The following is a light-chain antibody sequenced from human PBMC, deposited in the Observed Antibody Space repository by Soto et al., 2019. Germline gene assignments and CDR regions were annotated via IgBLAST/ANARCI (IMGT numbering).Light chain of an antibody. CDR1: QTIRSNY. CDR2: GAS. Sequence: ETVLTQSPGTLSLSPGERATLSCRASQTIRSNYLAWYRQTPGQAPRLLIYGASNSATGIADRFSGSGSGTAFTLIISRLEPEDFALYYCQQDGSSPWTFGQGTKVEIK. V-gene: IGKV3-20*01. J-gene: IGKJ1*01. CDR3: QQDGSSPWT.